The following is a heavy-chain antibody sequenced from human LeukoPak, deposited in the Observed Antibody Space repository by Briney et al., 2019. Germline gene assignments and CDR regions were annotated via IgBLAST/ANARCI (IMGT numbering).Heavy chain of an antibody. CDR3: ARGRGYYDILTGYYFDAFDI. Sequence: SETLSLTCAVYGGSFSGYYWSWIRQPPGKGLEWIGEINHSGSTNYNPSLKSRVTISVDTSKNQFSLKLSSVTAADTAVYYCARGRGYYDILTGYYFDAFDIWGQGTMVTVSS. CDR1: GGSFSGYY. V-gene: IGHV4-34*01. D-gene: IGHD3-9*01. J-gene: IGHJ3*02. CDR2: INHSGST.